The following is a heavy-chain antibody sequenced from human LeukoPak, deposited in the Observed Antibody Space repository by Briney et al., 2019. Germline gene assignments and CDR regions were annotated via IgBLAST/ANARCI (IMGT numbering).Heavy chain of an antibody. CDR3: ARGGGYSYGYYFDY. CDR2: IYYSGIT. V-gene: IGHV4-30-4*01. J-gene: IGHJ4*02. D-gene: IGHD5-18*01. CDR1: GGSISRSDYY. Sequence: PSQTLSLTCSVSGGSISRSDYYWSWIRQPPGKGLGWIGYIYYSGITYYNPSLKSRVTISVDTSKNQFSLKLSSVTAADTAVYYCARGGGYSYGYYFDYWGQGTLVTVSS.